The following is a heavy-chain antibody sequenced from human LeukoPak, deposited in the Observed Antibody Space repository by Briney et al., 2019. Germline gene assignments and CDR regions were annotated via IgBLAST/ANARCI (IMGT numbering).Heavy chain of an antibody. CDR2: IYPGDSDT. V-gene: IGHV5-51*01. D-gene: IGHD3-10*01. Sequence: GESLKISCKGSGYSFTSYWIGWVRQMPGKGLGWMGIIYPGDSDTRYSPSFQGQVTISADKSISTAYLQWSSLKASDTAMYYCARHGPMVRGVISWFDPWGQGTLVTVSS. J-gene: IGHJ5*02. CDR3: ARHGPMVRGVISWFDP. CDR1: GYSFTSYW.